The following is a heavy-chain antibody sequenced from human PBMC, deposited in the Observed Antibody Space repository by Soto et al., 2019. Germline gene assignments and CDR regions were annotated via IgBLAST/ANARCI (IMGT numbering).Heavy chain of an antibody. V-gene: IGHV4-59*08. CDR2: MYYTGNT. J-gene: IGHJ5*02. Sequence: PSETLSLTCTVSDASISNSHWSWIRQSPGKGLEWIGSMYYTGNTNTNPSLKSRVTMSVDTSKNQFSLNLTSVTAADTAVYFCARGLASSDWWFDPWGQGTQVTV. CDR1: DASISNSH. CDR3: ARGLASSDWWFDP. D-gene: IGHD3-22*01.